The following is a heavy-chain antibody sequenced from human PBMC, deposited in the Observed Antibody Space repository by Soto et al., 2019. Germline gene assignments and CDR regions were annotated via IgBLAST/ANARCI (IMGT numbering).Heavy chain of an antibody. D-gene: IGHD5-18*01. J-gene: IGHJ4*02. CDR3: ARDWIQLFDY. CDR1: GFTFSSYS. V-gene: IGHV3-21*01. Sequence: GGSLRLSCAASGFTFSSYSMNWVRQAPGKGLEWVSSISSSSSYIYYADSVKGRFTISRDNAKNSLYLQMNSLRAEDTAVYCCARDWIQLFDYWGQGTLVTVSS. CDR2: ISSSSSYI.